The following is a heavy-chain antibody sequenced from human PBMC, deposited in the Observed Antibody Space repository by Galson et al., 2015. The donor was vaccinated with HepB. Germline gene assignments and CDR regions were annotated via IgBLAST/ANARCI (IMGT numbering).Heavy chain of an antibody. CDR2: ISYDGSNK. CDR3: ARARLGKRNSSGLNY. V-gene: IGHV3-30-3*01. Sequence: SLRLSCAASGFTFSSYAMHWVRQAPGKGLEWVAVISYDGSNKYYADSVKGRFTISRDNSKNTLYLQMNSLRAEDTAVYYCARARLGKRNSSGLNYWGQGTLVTVSS. CDR1: GFTFSSYA. J-gene: IGHJ4*02. D-gene: IGHD6-19*01.